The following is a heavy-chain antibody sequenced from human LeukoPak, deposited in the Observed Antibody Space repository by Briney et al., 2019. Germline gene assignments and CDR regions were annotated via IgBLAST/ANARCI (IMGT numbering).Heavy chain of an antibody. D-gene: IGHD5-18*01. J-gene: IGHJ5*02. CDR1: GYSFTNYW. Sequence: GESLKISCKGSGYSFTNYWIGWVRQMPGKGPEWMGIIYPGDSNTRYSPSFQGQVTISADKSISTAYLQWSSLKASDTAMYYCARHLRLWQNWFDPWGQGTLVTVSS. V-gene: IGHV5-51*01. CDR3: ARHLRLWQNWFDP. CDR2: IYPGDSNT.